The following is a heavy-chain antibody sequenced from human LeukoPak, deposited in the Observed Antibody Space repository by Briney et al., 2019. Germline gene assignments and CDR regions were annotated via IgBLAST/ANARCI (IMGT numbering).Heavy chain of an antibody. J-gene: IGHJ4*02. Sequence: GGSLRLSCAASGFTFSSYEMNWVRQAPGKGLEWVSYISSSGSTIYYADSVKGRFTISRDNAKNSLYLQMNSLRAEDSAVYYCARELYYGSGSFSGGDFDYWGQGTLVTVSP. CDR2: ISSSGSTI. D-gene: IGHD3-10*01. CDR3: ARELYYGSGSFSGGDFDY. V-gene: IGHV3-48*03. CDR1: GFTFSSYE.